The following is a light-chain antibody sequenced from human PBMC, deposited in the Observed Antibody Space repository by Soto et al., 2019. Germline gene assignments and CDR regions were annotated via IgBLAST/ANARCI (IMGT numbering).Light chain of an antibody. CDR2: GAS. CDR1: QSVTSRY. V-gene: IGKV3-20*01. Sequence: EIVLTQSPGTLSLSPGERATLSCRASQSVTSRYLPWYQQNPGQAPRLLMYGASSRATGIPDRFSGSGSGTDFTLTISRLEPEDFAVYYCQQYGSSPLTFGGGTKVEIK. J-gene: IGKJ4*01. CDR3: QQYGSSPLT.